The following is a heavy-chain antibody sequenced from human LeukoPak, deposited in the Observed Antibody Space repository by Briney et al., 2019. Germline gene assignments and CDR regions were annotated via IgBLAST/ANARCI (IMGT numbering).Heavy chain of an antibody. CDR3: AARGRAHYYDSSGLN. V-gene: IGHV4-39*07. D-gene: IGHD3-22*01. J-gene: IGHJ4*02. Sequence: SETLSLTCTVSGGSISSSSYYWGWIRQPPGKGLEWIGSIYYSGSTYYNPSLKSRVTISVDTSKNQFSLKLSSVTAADTAVYYCAARGRAHYYDSSGLNWGQGTLVTVSS. CDR2: IYYSGST. CDR1: GGSISSSSYY.